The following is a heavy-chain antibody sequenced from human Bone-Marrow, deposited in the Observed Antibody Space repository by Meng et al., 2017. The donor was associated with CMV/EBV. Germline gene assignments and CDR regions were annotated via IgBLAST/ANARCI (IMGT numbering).Heavy chain of an antibody. J-gene: IGHJ6*02. CDR2: IIPFFGTA. Sequence: SVKISCKASAGTFNSYAISWVRQAPGQGLEWMGWIIPFFGTANYAEKFQGRVTITTDESTSTPYMQLSSLRSEDTAVYYCTRRLEPEYYYYHVMDVWGQGTTVTVSS. CDR3: TRRLEPEYYYYHVMDV. D-gene: IGHD1-14*01. CDR1: AGTFNSYA. V-gene: IGHV1-69*05.